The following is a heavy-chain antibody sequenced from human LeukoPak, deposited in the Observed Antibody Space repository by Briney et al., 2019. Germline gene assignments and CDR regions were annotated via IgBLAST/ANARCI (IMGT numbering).Heavy chain of an antibody. CDR2: INPSGGST. D-gene: IGHD6-19*01. CDR3: ARGGPVAATHKYFQY. V-gene: IGHV1-46*01. J-gene: IGHJ1*01. CDR1: GYTFTSYY. Sequence: GASVKVSCKASGYTFTSYYMHWVRQAPGQGLEWMGIINPSGGSTSYAQKFQGRVTMTRNTSITTAYMELSILRSEDTAIYYCARGGPVAATHKYFQYWGQGTLVTVSS.